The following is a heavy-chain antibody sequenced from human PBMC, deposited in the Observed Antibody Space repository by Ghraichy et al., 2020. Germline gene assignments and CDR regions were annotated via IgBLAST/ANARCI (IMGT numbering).Heavy chain of an antibody. V-gene: IGHV1-69*13. CDR1: GGTFSSYA. D-gene: IGHD3-10*01. CDR2: IIPIFGTA. Sequence: SVKVSCKASGGTFSSYAISWVRQAPGQGLEWMGGIIPIFGTANYAQKFQGRVTITADESTSTAYMELSSLRSGDTAVYYCASDGSGSYYNLFDYWGQGTLVTVSS. J-gene: IGHJ4*02. CDR3: ASDGSGSYYNLFDY.